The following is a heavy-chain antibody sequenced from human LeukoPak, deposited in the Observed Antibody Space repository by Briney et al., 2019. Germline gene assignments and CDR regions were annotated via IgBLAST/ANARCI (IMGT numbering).Heavy chain of an antibody. CDR2: IYYSGST. CDR1: GGSISSSSYY. Sequence: SETLSLTCTVSGGSISSSSYYWGWIRQPPGKGLEWIGSIYYSGSTYYNPSLKSRVTISVDTSKNQFSLKLSSVTAADTAVYYCARVRTGGYDSSGYYEPLDYWGQGTLVTVSS. V-gene: IGHV4-39*01. J-gene: IGHJ4*02. D-gene: IGHD3-22*01. CDR3: ARVRTGGYDSSGYYEPLDY.